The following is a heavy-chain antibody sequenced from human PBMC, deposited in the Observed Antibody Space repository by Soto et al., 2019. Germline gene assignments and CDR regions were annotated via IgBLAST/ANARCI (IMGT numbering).Heavy chain of an antibody. D-gene: IGHD6-13*01. CDR1: GGSISSGDYY. V-gene: IGHV4-30-4*01. CDR2: IYYSGST. J-gene: IGHJ5*02. Sequence: QVQLQESGPGLVKPSQTLSLTCTVSGGSISSGDYYWSWVRQPPGKGLEWIGYIYYSGSTYYNPSLKGRVTISVDTSKNRFSRKFSSVTAADTAVYYCARRLIAAAVTAWFDPWGQGTLVTVSS. CDR3: ARRLIAAAVTAWFDP.